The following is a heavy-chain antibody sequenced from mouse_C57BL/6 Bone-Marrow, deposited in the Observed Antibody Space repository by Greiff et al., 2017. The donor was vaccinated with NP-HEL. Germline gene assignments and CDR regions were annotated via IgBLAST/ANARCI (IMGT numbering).Heavy chain of an antibody. CDR2: IWTGGGT. D-gene: IGHD1-1*01. J-gene: IGHJ4*01. Sequence: VHLVESGPGLVAPSQSLSITCTVSGFSLTSYAISWVRQPPGKGLEWLGVIWTGGGTNYNSALKSRLSISKDNSKSQVFLKMNSLQTDDTARYYCARNYYGSSFYAMDYWGQGTSVTVSS. CDR3: ARNYYGSSFYAMDY. CDR1: GFSLTSYA. V-gene: IGHV2-9-1*01.